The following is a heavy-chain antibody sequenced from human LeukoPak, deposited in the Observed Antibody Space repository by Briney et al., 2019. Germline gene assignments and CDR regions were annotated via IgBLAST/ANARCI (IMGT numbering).Heavy chain of an antibody. CDR2: INPNSGGT. CDR3: ARTRHGFLKWLPTQYGMDV. D-gene: IGHD3-3*01. V-gene: IGHV1-2*02. Sequence: GASVKLSFKASGYTFTGDYMHWVRQGPGQGLGWMGWINPNSGGTNYAQKFHGRVTMTRDTSISTAYMELRRLRSDDTAVYYCARTRHGFLKWLPTQYGMDVWGQGTTVTVSS. CDR1: GYTFTGDY. J-gene: IGHJ6*02.